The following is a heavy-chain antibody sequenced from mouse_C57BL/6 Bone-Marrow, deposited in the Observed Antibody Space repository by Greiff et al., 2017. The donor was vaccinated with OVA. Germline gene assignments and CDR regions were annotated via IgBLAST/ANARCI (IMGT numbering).Heavy chain of an antibody. D-gene: IGHD2-4*01. CDR3: EKHEIYYDCDASFAY. CDR2: FYPGSGSI. J-gene: IGHJ3*01. V-gene: IGHV1-62-2*01. CDR1: GYTFTEYT. Sequence: VQLQQSGAELVKPGASVKLSCKASGYTFTEYTIHWVKQRSGQGLEWIGWFYPGSGSIKYNEKFKDKATLTADKSSSTVYMELSSLTSEDSEVSVGEKHEIYYDCDASFAYWGQGTLVTVSA.